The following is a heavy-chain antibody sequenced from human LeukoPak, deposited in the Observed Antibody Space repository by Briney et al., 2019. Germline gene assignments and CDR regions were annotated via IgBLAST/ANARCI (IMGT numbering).Heavy chain of an antibody. CDR2: IYYSGST. J-gene: IGHJ4*02. CDR3: AGVSRRHTLDY. CDR1: TGSISTYY. Sequence: SETLSLTCIVSTGSISTYYWSWIRQPPGKGLGWIGYIYYSGSTNYNPCLKSRVTMSLDASKNHFSLRLISVTAADSAVHYCAGVSRRHTLDYWGQGTLVTVSS. V-gene: IGHV4-59*01.